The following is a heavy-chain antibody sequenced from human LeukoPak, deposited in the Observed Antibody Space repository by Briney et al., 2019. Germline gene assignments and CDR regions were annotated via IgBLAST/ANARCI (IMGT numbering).Heavy chain of an antibody. Sequence: GGSLRLSCAASGFTFSSFVMSWVRQAPGKGLEWVSGITNSGSNTYYADSVKGRFTISRDNSKNTLHLQMNSLRAEGTAIYYCAKPPPRSNYDMLTGYLFDYWGQGTLVTVSS. CDR2: ITNSGSNT. CDR3: AKPPPRSNYDMLTGYLFDY. V-gene: IGHV3-23*01. J-gene: IGHJ4*02. CDR1: GFTFSSFV. D-gene: IGHD3-9*01.